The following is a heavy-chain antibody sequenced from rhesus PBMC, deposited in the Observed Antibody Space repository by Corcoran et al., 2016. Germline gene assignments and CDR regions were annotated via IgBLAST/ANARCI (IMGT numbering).Heavy chain of an antibody. CDR2: IYWDDDK. Sequence: QVTLKESGPALVKPTQTLTLTCTFSGFSLSTSGMGVGWIRQPPGKALEWLASIYWDDDKYYRTSLKSRLTISQDTSKNQVVLTMTNMDPVDTATYYCARVREGNWGQGVLVTVSS. CDR3: ARVREGN. J-gene: IGHJ4*01. CDR1: GFSLSTSGMG. D-gene: IGHD1-44*01. V-gene: IGHV2S1*01.